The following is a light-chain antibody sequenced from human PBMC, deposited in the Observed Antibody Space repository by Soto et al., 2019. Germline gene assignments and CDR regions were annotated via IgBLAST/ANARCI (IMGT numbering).Light chain of an antibody. V-gene: IGLV2-14*01. CDR2: EVT. CDR1: SSDVGSGDS. J-gene: IGLJ1*01. Sequence: QSALTQPASVSGSPGQSITISCSGSSSDVGSGDSVSWYQHHPGKAPKLVIYEVTTRPSGVSDRFSGSKSVNTASLTISGLQAEDEADYYCRSYTASGSSVFGTGTKVTGL. CDR3: RSYTASGSSV.